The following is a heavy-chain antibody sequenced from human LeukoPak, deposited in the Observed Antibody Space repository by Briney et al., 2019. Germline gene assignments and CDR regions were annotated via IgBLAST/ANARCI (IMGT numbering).Heavy chain of an antibody. Sequence: SETLSLTCAVYGGSFSGYYWSWIRQPPGKGLEWIGEINHSGSTNYNPSLKSRVTISVDTSKNQFSLKLSSVPAADTAVYYCARPSKRQVVAATRGYFDYWGQGTLVTVSS. CDR3: ARPSKRQVVAATRGYFDY. CDR2: INHSGST. V-gene: IGHV4-34*01. D-gene: IGHD2-15*01. J-gene: IGHJ4*02. CDR1: GGSFSGYY.